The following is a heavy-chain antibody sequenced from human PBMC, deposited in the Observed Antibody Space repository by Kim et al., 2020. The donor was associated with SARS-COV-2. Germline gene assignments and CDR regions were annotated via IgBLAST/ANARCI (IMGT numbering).Heavy chain of an antibody. J-gene: IGHJ3*02. D-gene: IGHD3-3*01. CDR1: GYSFTSYW. V-gene: IGHV5-51*01. CDR3: ARHWGITIFGVVPAFDAFDI. CDR2: IYPGDSDT. Sequence: GESLKISCKGSGYSFTSYWIGWVRQMPGKGLEWMGIIYPGDSDTRYSPSFQGQVTISADKSISTAYLQWSSLKASDTAMYYCARHWGITIFGVVPAFDAFDIWGQGTMVTVSS.